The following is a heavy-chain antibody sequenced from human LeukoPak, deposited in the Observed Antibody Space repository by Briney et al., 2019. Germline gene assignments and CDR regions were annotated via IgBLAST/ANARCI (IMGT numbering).Heavy chain of an antibody. CDR1: GFTFSSYA. J-gene: IGHJ4*02. Sequence: GRSLRLSCAASGFTFSSYAMHWVRQAPGKGLEWVAVISYDGSNKYYADSVKGRFTISRDNSKNTLYLQMNSLRAEDTAVYYCARDEECLSRAAYYFDYWGQGTLVTVSS. CDR2: ISYDGSNK. D-gene: IGHD3-3*01. CDR3: ARDEECLSRAAYYFDY. V-gene: IGHV3-30-3*01.